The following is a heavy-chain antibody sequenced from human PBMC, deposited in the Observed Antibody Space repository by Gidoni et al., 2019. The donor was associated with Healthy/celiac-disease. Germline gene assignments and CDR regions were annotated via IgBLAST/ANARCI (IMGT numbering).Heavy chain of an antibody. J-gene: IGHJ6*02. CDR2: IYYSGST. CDR1: GGSISSSY. D-gene: IGHD6-19*01. Sequence: QVQLQESGPGLVKPSETLSLTCTVSGGSISSSYWSWIRQPPGKGLEWIGYIYYSGSTNYNPSLKSRVTISVDTSKNQFSLKLSSGTAADTAVYYCARVPFVGDSSGWETLGNYGMDVWGQGTTVTVSS. V-gene: IGHV4-59*01. CDR3: ARVPFVGDSSGWETLGNYGMDV.